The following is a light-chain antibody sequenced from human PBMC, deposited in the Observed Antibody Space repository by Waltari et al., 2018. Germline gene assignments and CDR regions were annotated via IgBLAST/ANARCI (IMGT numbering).Light chain of an antibody. J-gene: IGLJ2*01. CDR1: SLISNS. Sequence: SSELTQDPAVSVALGQTVRITCQGNSLISNSASWYQQKPGQAPVLVIYGKNNRPSGIPYRFSGSSSGNTASLTITGAQAEDEADYYCNSRDSSGNPVVFGGGTKLTVL. CDR3: NSRDSSGNPVV. V-gene: IGLV3-19*01. CDR2: GKN.